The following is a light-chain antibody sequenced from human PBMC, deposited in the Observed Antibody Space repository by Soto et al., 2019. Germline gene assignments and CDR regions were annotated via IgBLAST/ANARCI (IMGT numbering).Light chain of an antibody. CDR3: RQYGSSPRT. Sequence: LTIYPCALPLSPEERATRSCRASQSVSSSYLAWYQQKPGQAPRLLIYGASSRATGIPDRFSGSGSGTDFTLTISRLEPEDFALYYCRQYGSSPRTFGEGTKVDIK. J-gene: IGKJ1*01. CDR2: GAS. V-gene: IGKV3-20*01. CDR1: QSVSSSY.